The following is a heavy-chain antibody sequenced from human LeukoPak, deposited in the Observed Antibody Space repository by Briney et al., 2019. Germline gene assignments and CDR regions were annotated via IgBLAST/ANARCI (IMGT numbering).Heavy chain of an antibody. D-gene: IGHD6-19*01. Sequence: ASETLSLTCTVSGDSISSSNCYWGWIRQPPGKGLEWIGSIYFSGGTYYNASLKSRVTISVDTSKNQFSLKLSSVTAADTAVYYCARLSGWNTFDYWGQGTLVTVSS. J-gene: IGHJ4*02. CDR3: ARLSGWNTFDY. V-gene: IGHV4-39*07. CDR1: GDSISSSNCY. CDR2: IYFSGGT.